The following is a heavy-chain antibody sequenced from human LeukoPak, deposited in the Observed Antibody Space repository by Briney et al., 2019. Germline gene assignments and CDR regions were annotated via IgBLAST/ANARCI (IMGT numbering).Heavy chain of an antibody. Sequence: GGSLRLSCAASGFTFDDYAMHWVRQAPGKGLEWVSLFSGDGGSTYYADSVKGRFTISRDNSKNSLYLQINSLRTEDTALYYCAIPPWRSGRYSYYMDVWGKGTPVTVSS. CDR2: FSGDGGST. V-gene: IGHV3-43*02. J-gene: IGHJ6*03. CDR3: AIPPWRSGRYSYYMDV. CDR1: GFTFDDYA. D-gene: IGHD2-15*01.